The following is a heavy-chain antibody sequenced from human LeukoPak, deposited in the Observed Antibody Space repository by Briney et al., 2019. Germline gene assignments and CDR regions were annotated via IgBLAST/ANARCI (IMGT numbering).Heavy chain of an antibody. CDR1: GYTFTSYG. CDR3: AREAEGEMQQLFDY. CDR2: ISAYNGNT. J-gene: IGHJ4*02. D-gene: IGHD6-13*01. Sequence: AASVKVSCKASGYTFTSYGISWVRQAPGQGLEWMGWISAYNGNTNYAQKLQGRVTMTTDTSTSTAYMELRSLRSDDTAVYYCAREAEGEMQQLFDYWGQGTLVTVSS. V-gene: IGHV1-18*01.